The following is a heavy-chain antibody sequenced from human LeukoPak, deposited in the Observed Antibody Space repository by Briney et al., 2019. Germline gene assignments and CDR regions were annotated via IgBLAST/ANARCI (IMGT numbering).Heavy chain of an antibody. V-gene: IGHV1-2*02. J-gene: IGHJ3*02. Sequence: GASVKVSCKASGYTFTGYYMHWVRQAPGQGLEWMGWINPNSGGTNYAQKFQGRVTMTRDSSISTAYMELSRLRSDDTAVYHCTREPLQQQLVGEDSDAFDIWGQGTMVTVSS. D-gene: IGHD6-13*01. CDR3: TREPLQQQLVGEDSDAFDI. CDR1: GYTFTGYY. CDR2: INPNSGGT.